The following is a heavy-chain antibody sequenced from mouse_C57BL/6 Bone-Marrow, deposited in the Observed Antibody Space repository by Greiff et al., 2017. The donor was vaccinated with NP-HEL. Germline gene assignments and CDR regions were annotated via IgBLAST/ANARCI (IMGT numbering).Heavy chain of an antibody. J-gene: IGHJ2*01. D-gene: IGHD1-1*01. CDR2: IHPNSGST. V-gene: IGHV1-64*01. CDR1: GYTFTSYW. Sequence: VKLQQPGAELVKPGASVKLSCKASGYTFTSYWMHWVKQRPGQGLEWIGMIHPNSGSTNYNEKFKSKATLTVDKSSSTAYMQLSSLTSEDSAVYYCARGYYGSSLYFDYWGQGTTLTVSS. CDR3: ARGYYGSSLYFDY.